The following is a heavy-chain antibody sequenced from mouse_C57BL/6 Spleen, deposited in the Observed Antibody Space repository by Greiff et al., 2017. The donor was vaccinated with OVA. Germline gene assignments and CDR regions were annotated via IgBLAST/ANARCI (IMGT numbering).Heavy chain of an antibody. D-gene: IGHD1-1*01. CDR3: ARNYGSPHWYFDV. CDR1: GYAFSSYW. J-gene: IGHJ1*03. V-gene: IGHV1-80*01. CDR2: IYPGDGDT. Sequence: VKLQESGAELVKPGASVKISCKASGYAFSSYWMNWVKQRPGKGLEWIGQIYPGDGDTNYNGKFKGKATLTADKSSSTAYMQLSSLTSEDSAVYFCARNYGSPHWYFDVWGTGTTVTVSS.